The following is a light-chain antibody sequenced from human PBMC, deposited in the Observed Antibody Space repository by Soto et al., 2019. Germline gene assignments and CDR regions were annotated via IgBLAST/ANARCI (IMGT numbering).Light chain of an antibody. CDR2: GAF. J-gene: IGKJ5*01. CDR3: QQYVSLPIT. CDR1: QSISSSY. Sequence: EIVLTQSPGTLSLSPYERATLSASASQSISSSYLAWYQQKPGQAPRLLIYGAFSRATGIPDRFSGSGSGTDFTLTINRVAPEDFAVYYCQQYVSLPITFGQGTRLEIK. V-gene: IGKV3-20*01.